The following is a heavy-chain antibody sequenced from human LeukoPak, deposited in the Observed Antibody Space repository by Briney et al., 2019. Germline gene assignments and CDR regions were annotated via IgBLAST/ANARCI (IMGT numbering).Heavy chain of an antibody. J-gene: IGHJ4*02. V-gene: IGHV3-33*01. CDR1: GFTFSSYG. CDR3: ARQSYSGDYYSYFDY. D-gene: IGHD1-26*01. Sequence: PGGPLRLFCAACGFTFSSYGMHWVREAPRKGLEWVALIWFDGSKEYYADSVKGRITISIDNSKNTLYLQMNNLRSEDTAVYYCARQSYSGDYYSYFDYWGQGTQVSVSS. CDR2: IWFDGSKE.